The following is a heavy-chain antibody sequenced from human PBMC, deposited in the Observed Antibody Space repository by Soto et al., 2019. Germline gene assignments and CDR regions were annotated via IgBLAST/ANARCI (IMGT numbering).Heavy chain of an antibody. J-gene: IGHJ1*01. V-gene: IGHV4-31*03. CDR2: IYYSGST. Sequence: TLSLSCTVSGGYISSGCDYWSWIRQHPGKGLEWIGYIYYSGSTYYNPSLKSRVTISVDTSKNQFSLKLSSVTAADTAVYYCARDRGCSGGSRQEYFQHWGQGTLVNLSS. CDR1: GGYISSGCDY. CDR3: ARDRGCSGGSRQEYFQH. D-gene: IGHD2-15*01.